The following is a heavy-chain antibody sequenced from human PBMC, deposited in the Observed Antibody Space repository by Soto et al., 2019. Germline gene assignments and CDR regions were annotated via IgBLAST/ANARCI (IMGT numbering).Heavy chain of an antibody. CDR2: IWYDGSNK. CDR3: ARDLFYGLYGSSWESTQKLDY. V-gene: IGHV3-33*01. D-gene: IGHD6-13*01. J-gene: IGHJ4*02. Sequence: GGSLRLSCAASGFTFSSYGMHWVRQAPGKGLEWVAVIWYDGSNKYYADSVKGRFTISRDNSKNTLYLQMNSLRAEERAVYYCARDLFYGLYGSSWESTQKLDYWGQGTLVTVSS. CDR1: GFTFSSYG.